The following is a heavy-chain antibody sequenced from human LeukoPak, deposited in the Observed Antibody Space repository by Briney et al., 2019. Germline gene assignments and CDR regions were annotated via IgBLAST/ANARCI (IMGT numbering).Heavy chain of an antibody. Sequence: PGGSLRLSCAASGFTVSSNYMNWVRQAPGKGLEWVSGIYSGVSTYYADSVKGRLTISRDNAKNSLYLQMNSLRAEDTAVYYCARYRGTFYYYYGMDVWGQGTTVTVSS. CDR2: IYSGVST. CDR1: GFTVSSNY. J-gene: IGHJ6*02. CDR3: ARYRGTFYYYYGMDV. D-gene: IGHD1-1*01. V-gene: IGHV3-53*01.